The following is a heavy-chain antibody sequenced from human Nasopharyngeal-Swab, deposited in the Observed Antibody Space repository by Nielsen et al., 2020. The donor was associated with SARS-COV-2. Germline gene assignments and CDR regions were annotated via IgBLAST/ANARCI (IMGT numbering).Heavy chain of an antibody. CDR2: ISDSGGSK. CDR1: GFTFSSYA. Sequence: GESLKISCAASGFTFSSYAMSWVRQAPGKGLEWVSTISDSGGSKSYSDSVRGRFTISRVNSKNTLYLQMNSLRAEDTAVYYCAKETPQSWLPDYWGQGTLVTVSS. CDR3: AKETPQSWLPDY. D-gene: IGHD5-18*01. J-gene: IGHJ4*02. V-gene: IGHV3-23*01.